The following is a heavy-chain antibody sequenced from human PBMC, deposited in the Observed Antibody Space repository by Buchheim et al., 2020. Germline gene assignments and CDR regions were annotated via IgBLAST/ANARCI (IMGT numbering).Heavy chain of an antibody. D-gene: IGHD6-19*01. CDR1: GFSFSSYT. J-gene: IGHJ4*02. Sequence: EVQLVESGGGLVQPGGSLRLSCAASGFSFSSYTMNWVRQAPGKGLEWVSYIGSSGSAKYYADSVKGRFTISRDNANHSLSLQMNSLRVEDTAVYYCARSRTAGTYYFDYWGQGAL. V-gene: IGHV3-48*01. CDR3: ARSRTAGTYYFDY. CDR2: IGSSGSAK.